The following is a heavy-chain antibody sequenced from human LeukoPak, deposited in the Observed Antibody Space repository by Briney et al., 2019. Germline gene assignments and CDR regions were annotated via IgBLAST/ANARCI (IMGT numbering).Heavy chain of an antibody. D-gene: IGHD1-1*01. CDR3: AAITKDHLRYYIDY. V-gene: IGHV1-69*05. CDR1: GGIYSSYA. J-gene: IGHJ4*02. Sequence: ASVKVSCKASGGIYSSYAISAVRQAAGQGLEGLGGIIAIVVTANYAQKFQARVTITTDESTSTAYMELSRLRSEDTAVYYCAAITKDHLRYYIDYSSQARLVSLSS. CDR2: IIAIVVTA.